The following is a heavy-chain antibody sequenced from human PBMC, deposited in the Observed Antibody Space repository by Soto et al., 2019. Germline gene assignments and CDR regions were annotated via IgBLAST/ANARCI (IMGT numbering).Heavy chain of an antibody. V-gene: IGHV4-30-4*01. D-gene: IGHD6-13*01. J-gene: IGHJ6*02. CDR2: IYYSGST. CDR1: GGSISSGDYY. Sequence: SETLSLTCTVSGGSISSGDYYWSWIRQPPGKGLEWIGYIYYSGSTYYNPSLKSRVTISVDTSKNQFSLKLSSVTAADTAVYYCARQGIAAAGSDYGMDVWGQGTTVKVYS. CDR3: ARQGIAAAGSDYGMDV.